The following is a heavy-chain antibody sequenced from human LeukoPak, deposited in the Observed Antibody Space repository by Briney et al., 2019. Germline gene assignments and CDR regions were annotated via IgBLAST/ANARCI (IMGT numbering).Heavy chain of an antibody. J-gene: IGHJ4*02. CDR3: ARGTPFIAAENPPFDY. CDR2: ISAYNGNT. D-gene: IGHD6-13*01. Sequence: ASVKVSCKASGYTFTSYGISWVRQAPGQGLEWMGWISAYNGNTNYAQKLQGRVTMTTDTSTSTAYMELRSLRSDDTAVYYCARGTPFIAAENPPFDYWGQGTLVTVSS. V-gene: IGHV1-18*01. CDR1: GYTFTSYG.